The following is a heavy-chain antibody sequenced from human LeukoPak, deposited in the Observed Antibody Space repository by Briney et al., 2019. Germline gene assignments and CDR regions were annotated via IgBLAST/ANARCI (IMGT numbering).Heavy chain of an antibody. Sequence: SETLSLTCTVSGGSISSGDYYWSWIRQPPGKGLEWIGYIYYSGSTYYNPSLKSRVTISVDTSKNQFSLKLSSVTAADTAVYYCARDFHYDSSGYAWFDPWGQGTLVAVSS. CDR2: IYYSGST. CDR3: ARDFHYDSSGYAWFDP. D-gene: IGHD3-22*01. V-gene: IGHV4-30-4*01. J-gene: IGHJ5*02. CDR1: GGSISSGDYY.